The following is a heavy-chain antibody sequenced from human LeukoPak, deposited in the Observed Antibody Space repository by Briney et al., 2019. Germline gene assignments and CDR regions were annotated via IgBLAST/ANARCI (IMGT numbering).Heavy chain of an antibody. CDR1: GFIFSSYN. Sequence: GGSLRLSCAASGFIFSSYNMNWVRQAPGKGLEWVSDISSSSRTTYYADSVRGRSTISRDNSKNTLYLQMNSLRAEDTAVYYCARRAGAYTHPYDYWGQGTLVTVSS. CDR3: ARRAGAYTHPYDY. V-gene: IGHV3-48*01. J-gene: IGHJ4*02. D-gene: IGHD3-16*01. CDR2: ISSSSRTT.